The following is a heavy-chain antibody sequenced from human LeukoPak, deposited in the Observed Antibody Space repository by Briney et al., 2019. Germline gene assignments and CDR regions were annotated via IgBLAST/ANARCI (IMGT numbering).Heavy chain of an antibody. Sequence: GGSLRLSCAASGFTFSSYWMHWVRQAPGQGLDWFSAISDGGHTTYYADSVKGRFTISRDNSKSTVYLQMTSLTAEDTAIYYCARGSGTSRPYFLDYWGRGTLVTVSS. CDR3: ARGSGTSRPYFLDY. CDR2: ISDGGHTT. J-gene: IGHJ4*02. CDR1: GFTFSSYW. D-gene: IGHD2/OR15-2a*01. V-gene: IGHV3-23*01.